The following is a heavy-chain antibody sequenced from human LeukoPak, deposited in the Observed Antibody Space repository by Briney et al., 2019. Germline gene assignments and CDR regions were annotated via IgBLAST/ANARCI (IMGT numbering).Heavy chain of an antibody. D-gene: IGHD6-6*01. CDR1: GYTFTGYY. V-gene: IGHV1-2*02. CDR2: INPNSGGT. Sequence: ASVKVSCKASGYTFTGYYMHWVRQAPGQGLEWMGWINPNSGGTNYVQKFQGRVTMTRDTSISTAYMELSRLRSDDTAVYYCARSYSSSSESDYWGQGTLVTVSS. J-gene: IGHJ4*02. CDR3: ARSYSSSSESDY.